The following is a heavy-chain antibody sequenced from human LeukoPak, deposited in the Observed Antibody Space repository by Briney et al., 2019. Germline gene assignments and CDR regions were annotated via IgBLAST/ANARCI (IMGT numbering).Heavy chain of an antibody. CDR2: IWYDGSIE. CDR1: GFTFSTSG. J-gene: IGHJ4*02. CDR3: AKSGNTYSSSWYGGYTDY. D-gene: IGHD6-13*01. V-gene: IGHV3-33*06. Sequence: GRSLRLSCAASGFTFSTSGMHWVRQAPGKGLEWVAVIWYDGSIEYYADFVRGRFTISRDNSKNTLYLQMNSLRAEDTAVYYCAKSGNTYSSSWYGGYTDYWGQGTLVTVSS.